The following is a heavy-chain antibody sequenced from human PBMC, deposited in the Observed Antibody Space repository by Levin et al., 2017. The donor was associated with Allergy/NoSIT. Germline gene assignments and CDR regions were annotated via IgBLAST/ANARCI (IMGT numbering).Heavy chain of an antibody. CDR2: ISAYNGDT. CDR3: AVDTAWGTSSIGY. CDR1: GYTFTNFG. J-gene: IGHJ4*02. D-gene: IGHD3-16*01. V-gene: IGHV1-18*01. Sequence: GESLKISCKASGYTFTNFGISWVRQVPGQGLEWMGWISAYNGDTNYAQNLQGRFTMPTDTSTSTAYMALGTLRSDGTALYYCAVDTAWGTSSIGYWGQGTLVTVSS.